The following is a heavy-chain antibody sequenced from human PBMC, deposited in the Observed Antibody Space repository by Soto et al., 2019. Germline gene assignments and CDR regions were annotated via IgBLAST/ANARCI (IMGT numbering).Heavy chain of an antibody. V-gene: IGHV3-23*01. D-gene: IGHD3-16*01. CDR3: AKEGGSIGGWFGRKFDS. CDR2: ISSGGTTT. Sequence: GGSLRFSCAASGFTFSSHAMSWVRQAPGKGLEWVSSISSGGTTTFYAASVEGRFTISRDKSKNTLYLQMNSLRADDTAVYFCAKEGGSIGGWFGRKFDSWGQGTQVTVSS. CDR1: GFTFSSHA. J-gene: IGHJ4*02.